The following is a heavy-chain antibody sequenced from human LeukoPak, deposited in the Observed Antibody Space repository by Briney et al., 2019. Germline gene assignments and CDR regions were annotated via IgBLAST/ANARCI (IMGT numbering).Heavy chain of an antibody. CDR1: GGTFSSYA. V-gene: IGHV1-69*06. CDR3: ARDREAVTDL. Sequence: GASVKVSCKASGGTFSSYAISWVGQAPGQGLEWMGRIIPIFGTANYAQKFQGRVTITADKSTSTAYMELSSLRSEDTAVYYCARDREAVTDLWGQGTLVTVSS. CDR2: IIPIFGTA. D-gene: IGHD4-11*01. J-gene: IGHJ5*02.